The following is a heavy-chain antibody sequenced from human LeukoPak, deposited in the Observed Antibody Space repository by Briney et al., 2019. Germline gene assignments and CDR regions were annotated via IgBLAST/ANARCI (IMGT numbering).Heavy chain of an antibody. CDR3: ATNRNSAGYYYYYMDV. J-gene: IGHJ6*03. CDR1: GFTFSSYS. Sequence: GGSLRLSCAASGFTFSSYSMNWVRQAPGKGLEWVSSISSSSSYIYYADSVKGRFTISRDNAKNSLYLQMNSLRAEDTAVYYCATNRNSAGYYYYYMDVWGKGTTVTVSS. CDR2: ISSSSSYI. V-gene: IGHV3-21*04. D-gene: IGHD4-23*01.